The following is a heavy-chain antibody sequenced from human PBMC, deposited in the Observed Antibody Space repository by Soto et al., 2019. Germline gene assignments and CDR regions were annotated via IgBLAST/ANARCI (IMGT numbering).Heavy chain of an antibody. CDR2: ISCSGGST. D-gene: IGHD6-13*01. CDR1: GFTFSTYA. Sequence: GESLRLSCAASGFTFSTYAMSWLRQLPGKGLEWFSGISCSGGSTYYADSVRGRFTISRDNSKNTLDRQMNSLRAEDTAVYYCAKGQGKPTYSSSTQENYYYCGMDVWGQGTTVTVSS. CDR3: AKGQGKPTYSSSTQENYYYCGMDV. J-gene: IGHJ6*02. V-gene: IGHV3-23*01.